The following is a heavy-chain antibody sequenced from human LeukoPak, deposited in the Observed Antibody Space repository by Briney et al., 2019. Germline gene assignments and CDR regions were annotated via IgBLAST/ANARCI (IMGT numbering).Heavy chain of an antibody. D-gene: IGHD5-12*01. Sequence: PSKTLSLTCTVSGGSISSSSYYWGWIRQPPGKGLEWIGSIYYSGSTYYNPSLKSRVTISVDTSKNQFSLKLSSVTAADTAVYYCARLVGYSGYDWGHFDYWGQGTLVAVSS. CDR3: ARLVGYSGYDWGHFDY. J-gene: IGHJ4*02. CDR1: GGSISSSSYY. CDR2: IYYSGST. V-gene: IGHV4-39*01.